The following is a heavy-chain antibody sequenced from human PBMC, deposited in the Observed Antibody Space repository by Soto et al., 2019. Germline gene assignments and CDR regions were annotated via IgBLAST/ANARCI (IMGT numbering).Heavy chain of an antibody. D-gene: IGHD3-10*01. Sequence: QITLKESGPTLVKTTHTLTLTCTFSGFSLSTSGVGVGWIRQPPGKALEWLALIYWNDDKRYNPSMKSRLTNNQDTSRNEVVLTMTNMDPVDAATYYCAHSKGVTIFRGGTTPRSGSLYCMDVWGQGTPVTVSS. CDR2: IYWNDDK. CDR3: AHSKGVTIFRGGTTPRSGSLYCMDV. V-gene: IGHV2-5*01. CDR1: GFSLSTSGVG. J-gene: IGHJ6*02.